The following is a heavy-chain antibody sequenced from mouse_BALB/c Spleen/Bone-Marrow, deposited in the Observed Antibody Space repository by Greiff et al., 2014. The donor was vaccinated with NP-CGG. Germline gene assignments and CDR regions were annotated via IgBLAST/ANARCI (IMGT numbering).Heavy chain of an antibody. CDR3: ARELGLRLAY. CDR2: ILPGSGST. CDR1: GYTFSSYW. D-gene: IGHD3-1*01. Sequence: QVQLKESGAELMKPGASVKISCKTSGYTFSSYWIEWVKQRPGHGLEWIGEILPGSGSTNSNEKFKGKATSTADTSSNTAYMQLSSLTSEDSAVYYCARELGLRLAYWGQGTLVTVSA. J-gene: IGHJ3*01. V-gene: IGHV1-9*01.